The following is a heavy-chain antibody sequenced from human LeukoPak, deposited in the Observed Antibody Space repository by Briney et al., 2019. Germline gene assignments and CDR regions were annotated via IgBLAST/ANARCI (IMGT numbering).Heavy chain of an antibody. D-gene: IGHD5-24*01. CDR2: IYYSGST. CDR3: ARQDVNWYFDL. V-gene: IGHV4-61*08. CDR1: GGSISSGGYY. Sequence: SETLSLTCTVSGGSISSGGYYWSWIRQHPGKGLEWIGYIYYSGSTNYNPSLKSRVTISVDTSKNQFSLKLSSVTAADTAVYYCARQDVNWYFDLWGRGTLVTVSS. J-gene: IGHJ2*01.